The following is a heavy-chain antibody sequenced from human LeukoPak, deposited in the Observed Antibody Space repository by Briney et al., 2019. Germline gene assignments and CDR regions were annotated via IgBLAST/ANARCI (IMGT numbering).Heavy chain of an antibody. D-gene: IGHD1-1*01. CDR2: INPSGSST. V-gene: IGHV1-46*01. CDR1: GYTFTSYY. J-gene: IGHJ6*03. CDR3: ASVGGERRAYYMDV. Sequence: ASVKVSCKASGYTFTSYYMHWVRQAPGQGLEWMGIINPSGSSTSYAQKFQGRVTMTRDTSTSTVYMELSSPRSEDTAVYYCASVGGERRAYYMDVWGKGTTVTVSS.